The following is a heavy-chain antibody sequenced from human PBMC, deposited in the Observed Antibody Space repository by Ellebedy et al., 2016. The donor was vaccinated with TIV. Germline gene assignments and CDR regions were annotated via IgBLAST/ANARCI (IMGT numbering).Heavy chain of an antibody. CDR1: GYTFTGYY. CDR3: ARSAERQQLDAFDI. V-gene: IGHV1-2*02. CDR2: INPNSGGT. D-gene: IGHD6-13*01. J-gene: IGHJ3*02. Sequence: ASVKVSXXASGYTFTGYYIHWVRQAPGQGLEWVGWINPNSGGTDYAQKFQGRVTMTRDTSINTAYMELSRLKSDDTAVYYCARSAERQQLDAFDIWGQGTMVTVSS.